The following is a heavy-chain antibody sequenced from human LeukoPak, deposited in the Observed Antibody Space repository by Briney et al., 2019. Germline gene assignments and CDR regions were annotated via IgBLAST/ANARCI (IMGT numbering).Heavy chain of an antibody. CDR2: INWNGGST. D-gene: IGHD1-1*01. Sequence: PGGSLRLSCAASGFTFDDYGMSWVRQAPGKGLEWVSGINWNGGSTGYADSVKGRFTISRDNAKNSLYLQMNSLRAEDTALYYCARGGVGWKPYYYYYYMDVWGKGTTVTVSS. CDR3: ARGGVGWKPYYYYYYMDV. J-gene: IGHJ6*03. CDR1: GFTFDDYG. V-gene: IGHV3-20*04.